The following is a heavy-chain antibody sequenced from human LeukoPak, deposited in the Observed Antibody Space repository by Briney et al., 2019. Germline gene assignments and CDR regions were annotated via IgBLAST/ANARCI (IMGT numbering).Heavy chain of an antibody. Sequence: SESLSLTCTVSGCSFSNYYRSWIRQPPGKGLEWVGYIGCSGSTDYTPYLESRVTISVDTSKNQFSLKLSSVTAADTAVYYCARGGYYDIVTGYYVYLDYWGQGALVTVSS. D-gene: IGHD3-9*01. V-gene: IGHV4-59*01. CDR2: IGCSGST. J-gene: IGHJ4*02. CDR1: GCSFSNYY. CDR3: ARGGYYDIVTGYYVYLDY.